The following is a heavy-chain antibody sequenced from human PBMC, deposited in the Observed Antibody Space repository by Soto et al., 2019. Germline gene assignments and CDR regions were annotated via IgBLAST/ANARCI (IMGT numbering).Heavy chain of an antibody. CDR1: GFTFSSYG. CDR2: IWYDGSNK. J-gene: IGHJ3*02. Sequence: QVQLVESGGGVVQPGRSLRLSCAASGFTFSSYGMHWVRQAPGKGLEWVAVIWYDGSNKYYADSVKGRFTISRDNSKNTLYLQMNSLRAEDTAVYYCARDPRSGWYPNAFDIWGQGTMVTVSS. D-gene: IGHD6-19*01. V-gene: IGHV3-33*01. CDR3: ARDPRSGWYPNAFDI.